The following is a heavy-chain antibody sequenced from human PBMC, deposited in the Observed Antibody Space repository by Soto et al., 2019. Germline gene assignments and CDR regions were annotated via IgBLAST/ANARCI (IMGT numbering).Heavy chain of an antibody. V-gene: IGHV4-28*01. J-gene: IGHJ4*02. CDR3: ARREIQGPIDY. D-gene: IGHD1-26*01. CDR1: GYSISSSDW. Sequence: SETLSLTCAVSGYSISSSDWWGWIRQPPGKGLEWIGYIYYSGTTYYNPSLKSRVTMSVDTSKNQFSLKLTSVTAVDTAVYYCARREIQGPIDYWGQGTLVTVS. CDR2: IYYSGTT.